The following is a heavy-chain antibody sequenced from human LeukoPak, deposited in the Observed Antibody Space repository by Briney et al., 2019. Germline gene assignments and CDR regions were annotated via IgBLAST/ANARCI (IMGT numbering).Heavy chain of an antibody. D-gene: IGHD1-26*01. Sequence: GGSLRLSCAASGFTFSSYSMNWVRQAPGKGLEWVSSISSSSSYIYYAESVKGRFTISRDNSKNTLYLQMNSLRAEDTAVYYCAKEVGATMLDYWGQGTLVTVSS. CDR2: ISSSSSYI. V-gene: IGHV3-21*04. J-gene: IGHJ4*02. CDR3: AKEVGATMLDY. CDR1: GFTFSSYS.